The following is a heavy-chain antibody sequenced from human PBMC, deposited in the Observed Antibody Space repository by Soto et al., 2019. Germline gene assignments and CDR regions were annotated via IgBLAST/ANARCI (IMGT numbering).Heavy chain of an antibody. J-gene: IGHJ5*02. CDR2: ISSIGSTI. CDR1: GCAFSSFE. CDR3: ASKQAVWPFNWFDP. Sequence: GSLLLACAASGCAFSSFEMTWVRQAPGKGLEWVSYISSIGSTIYYADSVKGRFTISRDNAKNALYLQMNSLRAEDTAVYYCASKQAVWPFNWFDPWGQGTLVTVYS. V-gene: IGHV3-48*03. D-gene: IGHD2-8*01.